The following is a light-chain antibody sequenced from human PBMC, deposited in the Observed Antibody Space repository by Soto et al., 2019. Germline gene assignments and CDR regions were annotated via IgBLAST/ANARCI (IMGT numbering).Light chain of an antibody. Sequence: ALQLAQSPSSLSASVGDTVTITCRASQDIKDDLGWYQQKPGEAPKLLIYGGFNLQGGVPSRFRGRGSSIGLTIFISRLQPEDFATYYCLQDYNYPYTFGQGTKLEIK. CDR2: GGF. CDR3: LQDYNYPYT. V-gene: IGKV1-6*01. CDR1: QDIKDD. J-gene: IGKJ2*01.